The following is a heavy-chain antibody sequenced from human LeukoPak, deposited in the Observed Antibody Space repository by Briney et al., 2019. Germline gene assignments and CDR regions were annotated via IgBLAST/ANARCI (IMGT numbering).Heavy chain of an antibody. CDR1: GYTFTGYY. D-gene: IGHD3-3*01. V-gene: IGHV1-2*06. CDR2: INPNSGGT. J-gene: IGHJ5*02. Sequence: ASVKVSCKPSGYTFTGYYMHWVRQAPGQGLEWMGRINPNSGGTNYAQKFQGRGTVTRDTSISTAYMEMSRLRSDDTAVYYCARQGVNFDFWSGSSMNWFDPWGQGNLVTVSS. CDR3: ARQGVNFDFWSGSSMNWFDP.